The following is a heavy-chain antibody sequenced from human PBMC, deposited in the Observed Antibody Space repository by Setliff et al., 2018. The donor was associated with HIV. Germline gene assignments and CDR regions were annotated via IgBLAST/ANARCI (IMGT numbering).Heavy chain of an antibody. D-gene: IGHD3-22*01. CDR2: ISSSDNTV. CDR3: ARPNYYDSSGSFDY. CDR1: GFTFSSYE. V-gene: IGHV3-48*03. J-gene: IGHJ4*02. Sequence: GGSLRLSCAASGFTFSSYEMNWVRQAPGKGLEWVSYISSSDNTVHYADSVKGRFTISRDSAKNSLYLQMNSLRAEDTAVYYCARPNYYDSSGSFDYWGQGTLVTVSS.